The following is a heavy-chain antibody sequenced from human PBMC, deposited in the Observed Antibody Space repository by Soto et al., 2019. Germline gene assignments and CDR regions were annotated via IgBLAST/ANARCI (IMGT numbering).Heavy chain of an antibody. J-gene: IGHJ5*02. V-gene: IGHV3-23*01. D-gene: IGHD3-9*01. CDR3: VRNVFDWLYIRGYQPNWFDP. Sequence: GGSLRLSCAASGFTFSNNGMSWVRQAPGKGLEWVSGMTGSGSSTYYADSVKGRFTISRDNAKNTLYLQMSSLRAEDTAVYFCVRNVFDWLYIRGYQPNWFDPSGQGTQVTVSS. CDR2: MTGSGSST. CDR1: GFTFSNNG.